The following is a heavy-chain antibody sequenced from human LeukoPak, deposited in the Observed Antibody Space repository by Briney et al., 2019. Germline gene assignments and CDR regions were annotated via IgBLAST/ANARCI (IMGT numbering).Heavy chain of an antibody. Sequence: GGSLRLSCAASGFTFSSYGMHWVRQAPGKGLEWVSFIRYDGSDKYYADSVRGQFTISRDNSKNTLYLQMNSLRAEDTAVYYCARDNSVRDEAWWFNPWGQGTLVTVSS. CDR3: ARDNSVRDEAWWFNP. D-gene: IGHD5-24*01. J-gene: IGHJ5*02. CDR1: GFTFSSYG. CDR2: IRYDGSDK. V-gene: IGHV3-30*02.